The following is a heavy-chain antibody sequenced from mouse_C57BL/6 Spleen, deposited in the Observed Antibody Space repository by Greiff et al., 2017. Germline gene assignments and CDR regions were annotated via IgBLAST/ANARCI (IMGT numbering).Heavy chain of an antibody. CDR1: GYTFTDYN. Sequence: EVQLQQSGPELVKPGASVKMSCKASGYTFTDYNMHWVKQSHGKSLEWIGYINPNNGGTSYNQKFKGKATLTVNKSSSTAYMELRSLPSEDSAVYYCASVTPRYYFYYWGQGTTLTVSS. V-gene: IGHV1-22*01. D-gene: IGHD2-12*01. CDR3: ASVTPRYYFYY. J-gene: IGHJ2*01. CDR2: INPNNGGT.